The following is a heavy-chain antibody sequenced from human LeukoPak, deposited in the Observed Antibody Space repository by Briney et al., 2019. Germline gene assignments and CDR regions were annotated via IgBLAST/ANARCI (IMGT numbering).Heavy chain of an antibody. CDR1: GFTFSSYE. CDR3: ARLYSSSSGKAFDI. CDR2: ISSGRTI. Sequence: GGSLRHSCAASGFTFSSYEMNWVCQAPGKGLEWVSYISSGRTIYYADSVKGRFTISRDNAKNSLYLQMNSLRAEDTAVYYCARLYSSSSGKAFDIWGQGTMVTVSS. J-gene: IGHJ3*02. V-gene: IGHV3-48*03. D-gene: IGHD6-6*01.